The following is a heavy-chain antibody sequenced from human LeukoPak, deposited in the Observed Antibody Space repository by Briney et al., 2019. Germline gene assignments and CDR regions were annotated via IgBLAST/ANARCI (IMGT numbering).Heavy chain of an antibody. V-gene: IGHV3-7*01. D-gene: IGHD2-15*01. J-gene: IGHJ4*02. CDR2: IKEDGSER. Sequence: GGSLRLSCEGSAFIFSGHWMNWVRQTPGKGLEWVASIKEDGSERQYVDSVKGRFTISRDNAKNTLYLQMNSLRAEDTAVYYCARENSSGGRYFDSWGQGTLVTVSS. CDR1: AFIFSGHW. CDR3: ARENSSGGRYFDS.